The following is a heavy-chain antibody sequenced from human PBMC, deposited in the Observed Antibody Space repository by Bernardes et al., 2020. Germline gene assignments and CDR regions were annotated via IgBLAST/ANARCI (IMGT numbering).Heavy chain of an antibody. V-gene: IGHV1-24*01. CDR1: GYTLTELS. CDR2: FDPEDGET. J-gene: IGHJ4*02. Sequence: ASVKVSCKVSGYTLTELSMHWVRQAPGKGLEWMGGFDPEDGETIYAQKFQGRVTMTEDTSTDTAYMELSSLRSEDTAVYYCATRSIKCSSTSCYEYYFDYWGQGTLVTVSS. CDR3: ATRSIKCSSTSCYEYYFDY. D-gene: IGHD2-2*01.